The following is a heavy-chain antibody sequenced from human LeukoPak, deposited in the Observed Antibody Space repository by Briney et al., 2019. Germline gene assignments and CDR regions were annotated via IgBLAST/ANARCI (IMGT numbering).Heavy chain of an antibody. CDR3: TTWTGGAVVTN. CDR2: IRSQSNSGTT. V-gene: IGHV3-15*01. D-gene: IGHD4-11*01. CDR1: GFTFSNAC. Sequence: GGSLRLSCAASGFTFSNACMSWDRQAPGKGLEWVGRIRSQSNSGTTDYAAPVKGRFTISRDDSKNALFLQMNSLKTEDTAVYYCTTWTGGAVVTNWGQGTLVTVSS. J-gene: IGHJ4*02.